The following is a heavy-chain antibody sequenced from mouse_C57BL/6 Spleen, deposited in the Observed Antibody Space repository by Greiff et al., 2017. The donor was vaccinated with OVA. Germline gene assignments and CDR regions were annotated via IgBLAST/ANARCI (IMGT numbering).Heavy chain of an antibody. CDR3: AREGAQATLGWFAY. D-gene: IGHD3-2*02. CDR1: GYAFSSSW. V-gene: IGHV1-82*01. J-gene: IGHJ3*01. Sequence: VQLQQSGPELVKPGASVKISCKASGYAFSSSWMNWVKQRPGKGLEWIGRIYPGDGDTNYNGKFKGKATLTADKSSSTAYMQLSSLTSEDSAVYFCAREGAQATLGWFAYWGQGTLVTVS. CDR2: IYPGDGDT.